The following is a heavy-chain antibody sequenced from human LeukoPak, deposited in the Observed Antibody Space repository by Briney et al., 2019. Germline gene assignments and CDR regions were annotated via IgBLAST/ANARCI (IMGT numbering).Heavy chain of an antibody. J-gene: IGHJ3*02. V-gene: IGHV4-59*08. D-gene: IGHD6-25*01. Sequence: SGTLSLTCTVSNGSFGYQFWSWIRQPPGKGLEWVGSVSSSGSAHYAPSLRGRVTIAVDTSKNQFSLKLSSVTAADMAVYYWASDVAADPDTFDIWGLGTLVSVSS. CDR1: NGSFGYQF. CDR2: VSSSGSA. CDR3: ASDVAADPDTFDI.